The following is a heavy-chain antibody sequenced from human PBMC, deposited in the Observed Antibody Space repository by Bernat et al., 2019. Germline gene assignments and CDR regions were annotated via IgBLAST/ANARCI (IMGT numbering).Heavy chain of an antibody. CDR3: AKDRSGKVTYSYDSSGLSGFDY. Sequence: VQLVESGGGLVQPGGSLRLSCAASGFTFNNYGMHWVRQAPGKGLEWVAVISYDGSNKYYTDSVKGRFTISRDNSKNTLYLQMNSLRPEDTAVYYCAKDRSGKVTYSYDSSGLSGFDYWGLETLVTVSS. J-gene: IGHJ4*02. CDR2: ISYDGSNK. V-gene: IGHV3-30*18. D-gene: IGHD3-22*01. CDR1: GFTFNNYG.